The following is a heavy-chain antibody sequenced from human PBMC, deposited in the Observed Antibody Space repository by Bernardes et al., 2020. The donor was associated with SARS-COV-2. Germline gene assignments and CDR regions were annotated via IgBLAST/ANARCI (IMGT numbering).Heavy chain of an antibody. Sequence: SVKVSCKASGGSFSNYAISWVRQAPGQGLEWMGRIIPILNIANYAQNFRGRVTITADISTSTAYMELSGLRSEDAAVYYCASESKYSYCGGDCYSYYGMDIWGQGTTVTVSS. CDR3: ASESKYSYCGGDCYSYYGMDI. V-gene: IGHV1-69*04. J-gene: IGHJ6*02. CDR1: GGSFSNYA. D-gene: IGHD2-21*02. CDR2: IIPILNIA.